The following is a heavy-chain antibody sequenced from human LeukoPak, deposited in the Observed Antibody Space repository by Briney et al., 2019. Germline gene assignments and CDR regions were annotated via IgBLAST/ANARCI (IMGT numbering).Heavy chain of an antibody. Sequence: SETLSLTCTVSGYFISSGYYWGWIRQPPGKGLEWIGNIYHSGSTYYNPSLKSRVTISVDTSNNQFSLKLSSVTAADTAVYYCARDGGYSYGYVAYWGQGTLVTVSS. CDR1: GYFISSGYY. V-gene: IGHV4-38-2*02. CDR2: IYHSGST. D-gene: IGHD5-18*01. J-gene: IGHJ4*02. CDR3: ARDGGYSYGYVAY.